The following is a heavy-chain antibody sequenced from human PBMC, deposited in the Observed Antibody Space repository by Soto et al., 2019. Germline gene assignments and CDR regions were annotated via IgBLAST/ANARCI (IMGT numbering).Heavy chain of an antibody. CDR2: INPSGGST. J-gene: IGHJ4*02. D-gene: IGHD2-15*01. V-gene: IGHV1-46*01. CDR1: GYTFTSYY. Sequence: EASVKVSCKASGYTFTSYYMHWVRQAPGQGLEWMGIINPSGGSTSYAQKFQGRVTMTRDTSTSTDYMELSSLRSEDTAVYYCARAGRAAYCSGGSCYSDHWGQGTLVTVSS. CDR3: ARAGRAAYCSGGSCYSDH.